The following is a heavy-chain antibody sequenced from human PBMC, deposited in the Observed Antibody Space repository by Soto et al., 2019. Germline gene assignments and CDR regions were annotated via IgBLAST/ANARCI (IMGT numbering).Heavy chain of an antibody. D-gene: IGHD2-2*01. J-gene: IGHJ6*02. Sequence: GESLKISCKGSGYSFTSYWISWVRQMPGKGLEWMGRIDPGDSYTNYSPSFQGHVTISVDKSISTAYLQWSSLKASDTAMYYCARRYCSSNTCPRNYYAMDVWGQGTTVTVSS. CDR1: GYSFTSYW. V-gene: IGHV5-10-1*01. CDR2: IDPGDSYT. CDR3: ARRYCSSNTCPRNYYAMDV.